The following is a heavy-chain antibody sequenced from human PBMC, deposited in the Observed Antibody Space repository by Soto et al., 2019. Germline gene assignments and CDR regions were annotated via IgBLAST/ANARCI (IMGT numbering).Heavy chain of an antibody. Sequence: QVQLQQSGPGLVKPSQTLSLTCTVSGDSISSDYYHWTWIRQSPGKGLEWIGYIHHSGSILYNTSLKSRVTISVDTSKNQFSLPLTSVTAADTAVYFCAREDDGGDSLDVWGQGTTVTVSS. J-gene: IGHJ6*02. D-gene: IGHD2-21*02. CDR1: GDSISSDYYH. CDR3: AREDDGGDSLDV. V-gene: IGHV4-30-4*08. CDR2: IHHSGSI.